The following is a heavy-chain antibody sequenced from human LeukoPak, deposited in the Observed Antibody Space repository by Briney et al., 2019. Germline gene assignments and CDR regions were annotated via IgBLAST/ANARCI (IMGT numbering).Heavy chain of an antibody. Sequence: ASVKVSCKVSGYTLTELSMHWVRQAPGKGLEWMGGFDPEDGETIYAQKFQGRVTMTEDTSTSTAYMELRSLRSDDTAVYYCARGSFPSDDILTGPFDNWGQGTLVTVSS. J-gene: IGHJ4*02. D-gene: IGHD3-9*01. V-gene: IGHV1-24*01. CDR1: GYTLTELS. CDR3: ARGSFPSDDILTGPFDN. CDR2: FDPEDGET.